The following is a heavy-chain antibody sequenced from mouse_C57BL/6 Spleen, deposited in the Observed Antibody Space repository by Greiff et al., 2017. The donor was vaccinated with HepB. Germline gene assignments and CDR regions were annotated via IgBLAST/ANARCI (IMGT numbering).Heavy chain of an antibody. J-gene: IGHJ2*01. V-gene: IGHV1-50*01. D-gene: IGHD1-1*01. CDR2: IDPSDSYT. CDR3: ARSPPHYGSSYVGYFDY. Sequence: VQLQQPGAELVKLGASVKLSCKASGYTFTSYWMQWVKQRPGQGLEWIGEIDPSDSYTNYNQKFKGKATLTVDTSSRTAYMQLSSLTSEDSAVYYCARSPPHYGSSYVGYFDYWGQGTTLTVSS. CDR1: GYTFTSYW.